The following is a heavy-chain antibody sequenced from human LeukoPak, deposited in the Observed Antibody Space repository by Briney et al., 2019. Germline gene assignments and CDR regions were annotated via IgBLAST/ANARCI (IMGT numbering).Heavy chain of an antibody. D-gene: IGHD4-17*01. CDR2: IYYSGST. V-gene: IGHV4-61*01. Sequence: SETLSLTCTVSGGSVSSGSYYWSWIRQPPGKGLEWIGYIYYSGSTNYNPSLKSRVTISVDTSKNQFSLKLSSVTAADTAVYYCARDYGGYVFDYWGQGTLVTVSS. CDR1: GGSVSSGSYY. CDR3: ARDYGGYVFDY. J-gene: IGHJ4*02.